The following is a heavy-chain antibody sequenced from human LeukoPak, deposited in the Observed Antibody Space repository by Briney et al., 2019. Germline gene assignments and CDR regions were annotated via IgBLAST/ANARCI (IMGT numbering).Heavy chain of an antibody. CDR3: AGDGDSSSSDLYFDY. CDR1: GFTFSSYW. Sequence: PGGSLRLSCAASGFTFSSYWMHWVRQAPGKGLVWVSRINSDGSSTSYADSVKGRFTISRDNAKNTLYLQMNSLRAEDTAVYYCAGDGDSSSSDLYFDYWGQGTLVTVSS. V-gene: IGHV3-74*01. J-gene: IGHJ4*02. CDR2: INSDGSST. D-gene: IGHD6-13*01.